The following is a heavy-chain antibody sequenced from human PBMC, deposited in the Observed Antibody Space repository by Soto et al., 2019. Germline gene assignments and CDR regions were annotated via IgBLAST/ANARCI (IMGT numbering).Heavy chain of an antibody. Sequence: ASVKVSCKASGYTFTSYGISWVRQAPGQGLEWMGWISAYNGNTNYAQKLQGRVTMTTDTSTSTAYMELRSLRSDDTAVYYCARGRVRGIVATDFDYWGQGTLVTVSS. J-gene: IGHJ4*02. CDR1: GYTFTSYG. CDR3: ARGRVRGIVATDFDY. V-gene: IGHV1-18*01. D-gene: IGHD5-12*01. CDR2: ISAYNGNT.